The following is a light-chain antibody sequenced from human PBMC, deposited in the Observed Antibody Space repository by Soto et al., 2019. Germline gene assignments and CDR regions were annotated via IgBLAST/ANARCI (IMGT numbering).Light chain of an antibody. CDR2: VAS. V-gene: IGKV3-20*01. CDR1: QSVSSNN. CDR3: QQHGSGPWT. J-gene: IGKJ1*01. Sequence: PGERATLSCRASQSVSSNNLAWYQHKPGQPPRLLIYVASRRATGIPDRFSGSGSGSAFTLTITRLEPEDFAVYYCQQHGSGPWTFGQGTKVEIK.